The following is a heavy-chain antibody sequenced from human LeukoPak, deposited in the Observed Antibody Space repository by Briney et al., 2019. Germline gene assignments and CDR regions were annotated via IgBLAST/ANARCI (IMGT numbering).Heavy chain of an antibody. CDR1: GFTFSSYA. CDR2: ISGSGGST. Sequence: PGGSLRLSCAASGFTFSSYAMSWVRHAPGEGREWVSAISGSGGSTYYADSVKGRFTISRDNSKNTLYLQMNSLRAEDTAVYYCAKDGYERSFDYWGQGTLVTVSS. CDR3: AKDGYERSFDY. J-gene: IGHJ4*02. D-gene: IGHD5-12*01. V-gene: IGHV3-23*01.